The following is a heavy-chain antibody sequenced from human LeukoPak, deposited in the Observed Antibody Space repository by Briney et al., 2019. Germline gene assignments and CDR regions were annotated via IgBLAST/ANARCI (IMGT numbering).Heavy chain of an antibody. CDR3: ARVSRMNDAFDI. Sequence: RGSLRLSCAASGFTFSSYSMNWVRQAPGKGLEWVSSISSSSSYIYYADSVKGRFTISRDNAKNSLYLQMNSLRAEDTAVYYCARVSRMNDAFDIWGQGTMVTVSS. V-gene: IGHV3-21*01. CDR1: GFTFSSYS. D-gene: IGHD2-15*01. J-gene: IGHJ3*02. CDR2: ISSSSSYI.